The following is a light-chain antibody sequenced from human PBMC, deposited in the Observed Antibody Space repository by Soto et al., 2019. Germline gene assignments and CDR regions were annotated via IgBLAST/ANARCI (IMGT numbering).Light chain of an antibody. CDR1: SSNIGNNY. CDR3: GTWDSSLSAGV. J-gene: IGLJ3*02. Sequence: QSVLTPPPSVSAAPGQKVTISCSGSSSNIGNNYLSWYQQLPGTAPKLLIYDNNKRPSGIPDRFSGSKSGTSATLGSTGLQTGDEAEYYCGTWDSSLSAGVFGGGTKLTVL. CDR2: DNN. V-gene: IGLV1-51*01.